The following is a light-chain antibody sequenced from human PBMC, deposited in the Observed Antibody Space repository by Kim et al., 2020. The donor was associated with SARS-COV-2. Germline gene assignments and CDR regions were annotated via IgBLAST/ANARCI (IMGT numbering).Light chain of an antibody. CDR2: EVS. CDR1: SSDVGSYNL. J-gene: IGLJ2*01. Sequence: QSALTQPASVSGSPGRSITISCTGTSSDVGSYNLVSWYQQHPGKAPKLMIYEVSKRHSGVSNRFSGSKSGNTASLTISGLQAEDEADYYCCSYAGSSTSYVVFGGGTQLTVL. V-gene: IGLV2-23*02. CDR3: CSYAGSSTSYVV.